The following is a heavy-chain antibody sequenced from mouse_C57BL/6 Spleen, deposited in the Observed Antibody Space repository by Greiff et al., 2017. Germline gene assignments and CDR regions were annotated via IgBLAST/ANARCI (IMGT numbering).Heavy chain of an antibody. V-gene: IGHV2-2*01. CDR3: ARNNYGSSWGAMDY. CDR2: IWSVGST. D-gene: IGHD1-1*01. J-gene: IGHJ4*01. CDR1: GFSFTSYG. Sequence: QVQLKASGPGLVQPSQCLSITCPVSGFSFTSYGVPWVRQSPGKGLELLGVIWSVGSTDSHAAFISRLRSSKDNSKSQVFLTMNSLQADDTAIYYCARNNYGSSWGAMDYWGQGTSVTVSS.